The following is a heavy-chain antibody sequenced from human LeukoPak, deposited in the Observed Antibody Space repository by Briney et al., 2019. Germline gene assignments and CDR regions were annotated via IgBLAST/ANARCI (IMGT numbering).Heavy chain of an antibody. V-gene: IGHV1-69-2*01. CDR3: ARHYGSGSYDN. Sequence: GATVKISCKVSGYTFTDYYMHWVQQAPGKGLEWMGLVDPEDGETIYAEKFQGRVTITADTSTDTAYMELSSLRSEDTAVYYCARHYGSGSYDNWGQGTLVTVSS. D-gene: IGHD3-10*01. J-gene: IGHJ4*02. CDR1: GYTFTDYY. CDR2: VDPEDGET.